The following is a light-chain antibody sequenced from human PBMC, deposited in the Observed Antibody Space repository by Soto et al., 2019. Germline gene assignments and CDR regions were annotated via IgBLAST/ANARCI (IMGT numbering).Light chain of an antibody. Sequence: QSALTQPPSVSGSPGQSVTISCTGTSTDVGSYNRVSWYQQPPGTAPKLMIYDVSYRPSGVPDRFSGSKSGNTASLTISGLQAEDEDDYYCSSYTSSNSVVFGGGTKLTVL. V-gene: IGLV2-18*02. J-gene: IGLJ2*01. CDR2: DVS. CDR1: STDVGSYNR. CDR3: SSYTSSNSVV.